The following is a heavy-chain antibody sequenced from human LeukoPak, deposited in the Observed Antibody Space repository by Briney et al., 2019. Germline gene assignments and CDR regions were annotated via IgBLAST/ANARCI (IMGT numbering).Heavy chain of an antibody. J-gene: IGHJ5*02. CDR1: GFTFSSYS. D-gene: IGHD3-10*01. CDR2: ISSSSSYI. Sequence: GGSLRLSCAASGFTFSSYSMNWVRQAPGKGLEWVSSISSSSSYIYYADSVKGRFTISRDNAKNSLYLQMNSLRAEDTAVYYCARAGGVFIWRPNWFDPWGQGTLVTVSS. V-gene: IGHV3-21*01. CDR3: ARAGGVFIWRPNWFDP.